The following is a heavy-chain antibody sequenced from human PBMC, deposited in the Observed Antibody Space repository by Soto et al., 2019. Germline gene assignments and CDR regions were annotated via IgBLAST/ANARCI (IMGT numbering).Heavy chain of an antibody. Sequence: QVQLVQSGAEVKNPGASVKVSCKTFGYTFTSYGIGWARQAPGQGLEWMGWIHTYNGNTNYAQNLQGRVTLTTDTSTSTAYMELRSLRSNDTAIYYCAMVDVYVTPSPQDVWGQGTTVTVSS. CDR3: AMVDVYVTPSPQDV. CDR1: GYTFTSYG. D-gene: IGHD3-16*01. J-gene: IGHJ6*02. V-gene: IGHV1-18*01. CDR2: IHTYNGNT.